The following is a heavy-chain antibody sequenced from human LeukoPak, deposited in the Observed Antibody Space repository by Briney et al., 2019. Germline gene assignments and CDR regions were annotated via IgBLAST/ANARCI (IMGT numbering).Heavy chain of an antibody. CDR3: ASDIAARRYGY. CDR2: INHSGST. D-gene: IGHD6-6*01. CDR1: GGSFSGYY. J-gene: IGHJ4*02. V-gene: IGHV4-34*01. Sequence: SETLSLTCAVYGGSFSGYYWSWIRQPPGKGLEWIGEINHSGSTNYNPSLKSRVTISVDTSKNQFSLKLSSVTAADTAVYYCASDIAARRYGYWGQGTLVTVSS.